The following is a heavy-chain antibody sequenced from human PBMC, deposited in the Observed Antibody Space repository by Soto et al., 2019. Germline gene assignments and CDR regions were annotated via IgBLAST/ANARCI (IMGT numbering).Heavy chain of an antibody. Sequence: EVQLVESGGGLVQPGGSLRLSCAASGFTFSSSWMHWVRQAPGEGLVWVSRINSDGCSRSYADSVKGRFTISRDNAKNTLYLQTNSLRGEDTAVYYCARGQYGGWFDPWGQGTLVTVSS. CDR1: GFTFSSSW. V-gene: IGHV3-74*01. CDR2: INSDGCSR. CDR3: ARGQYGGWFDP. J-gene: IGHJ5*02. D-gene: IGHD4-17*01.